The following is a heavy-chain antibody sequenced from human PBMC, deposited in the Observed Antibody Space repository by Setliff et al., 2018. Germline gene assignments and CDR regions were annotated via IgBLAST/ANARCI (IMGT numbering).Heavy chain of an antibody. V-gene: IGHV1-18*01. CDR3: ARGPPDFVVVPAAAKFDY. CDR1: GYTFTNYG. D-gene: IGHD2-2*01. CDR2: NSA. J-gene: IGHJ4*02. Sequence: ASVKVSCKTSGYTFTNYGINWVRQAPGQGLEWMGWNSAYAQKFQGRVAMTTDTPTSTAYMELRSLRTDDTAVYYCARGPPDFVVVPAAAKFDYWGQGTLVTVSS.